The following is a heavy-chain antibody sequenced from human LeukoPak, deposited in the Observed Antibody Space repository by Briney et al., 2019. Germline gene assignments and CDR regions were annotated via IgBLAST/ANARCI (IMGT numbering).Heavy chain of an antibody. J-gene: IGHJ6*03. CDR2: MNPNSGNT. Sequence: ASVKVSCKASGYTFTSYDINWVRQATGQGLEWMGWMNPNSGNTGYAQKFQGRDTITRNTSISTAYMELSSLRSEDTAVYYCARAVSSTSWGFDYYYYMDVWGKGTTVTVSS. CDR3: ARAVSSTSWGFDYYYYMDV. CDR1: GYTFTSYD. D-gene: IGHD2-2*01. V-gene: IGHV1-8*03.